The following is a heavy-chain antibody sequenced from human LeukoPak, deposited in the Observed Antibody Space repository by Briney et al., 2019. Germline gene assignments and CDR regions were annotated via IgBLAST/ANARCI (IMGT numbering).Heavy chain of an antibody. CDR1: GFTFSSYW. Sequence: PGGSLRLSCAASGFTFSSYWMSWVRQAPGKGLEWVANIKQDGSEKYYVDSVKGRFTISRDNAKNSLYPQMNSLRAEDTAVYYCASFSGYEYYYYGMDVWGKGTTVTVSS. J-gene: IGHJ6*04. CDR2: IKQDGSEK. D-gene: IGHD5-12*01. CDR3: ASFSGYEYYYYGMDV. V-gene: IGHV3-7*03.